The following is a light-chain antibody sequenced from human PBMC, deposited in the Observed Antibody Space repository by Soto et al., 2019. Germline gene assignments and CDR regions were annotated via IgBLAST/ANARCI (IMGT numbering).Light chain of an antibody. J-gene: IGKJ2*01. V-gene: IGKV1-39*01. CDR1: QSISSY. CDR3: QQTYNTPRP. Sequence: DIQMTQSPSSLSASVGESVTISCRASQSISSYLSWYQQKPGKAPNLLIYAASNLQSGVPSRFSGSGSGTDFTLTISSLQPEDFATYYCQQTYNTPRPLGQGPKLEI. CDR2: AAS.